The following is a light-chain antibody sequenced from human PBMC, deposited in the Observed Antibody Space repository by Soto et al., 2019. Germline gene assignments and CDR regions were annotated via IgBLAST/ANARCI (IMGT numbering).Light chain of an antibody. J-gene: IGKJ4*01. CDR1: QNIRTY. Sequence: EIVLTQSPDTLSLSPGERATLSCRASQNIRTYLSWYQQKPGQSPRLLVYDAVNRAAGAPDRFSGSGSGTDFTLTITNVEPEDSAVYVCQRRSDWPPLTFGGGTRVEIK. CDR2: DAV. CDR3: QRRSDWPPLT. V-gene: IGKV3-11*01.